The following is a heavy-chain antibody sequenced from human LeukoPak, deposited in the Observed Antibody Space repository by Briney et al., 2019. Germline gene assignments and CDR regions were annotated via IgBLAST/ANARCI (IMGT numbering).Heavy chain of an antibody. CDR2: INHSGST. CDR3: ARGSVTMVRGAPPHLY. J-gene: IGHJ4*02. V-gene: IGHV4-34*01. Sequence: SETLSLTCAVYGGSFSGYYWSWIRQPPGKGLEWIGEINHSGSTNYNPSLKSRGTISADTSKNQFSLKLSSVTAADTAVYYCARGSVTMVRGAPPHLYWGQGTLVTVSS. D-gene: IGHD3-10*01. CDR1: GGSFSGYY.